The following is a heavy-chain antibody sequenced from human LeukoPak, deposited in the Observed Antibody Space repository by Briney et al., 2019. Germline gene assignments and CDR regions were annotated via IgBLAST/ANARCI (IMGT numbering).Heavy chain of an antibody. V-gene: IGHV4-59*01. CDR2: IYYSGST. CDR3: ARARGNSGYDFDWFDP. J-gene: IGHJ5*02. D-gene: IGHD5-12*01. Sequence: SETLSLTCTVSGGSINSYYWSWIRQPPGKGLEWIGYIYYSGSTNYNPSLKSRVTISVDTSKNQFSLKLSSVTAADTAVYYCARARGNSGYDFDWFDPWGQGTLVTVSS. CDR1: GGSINSYY.